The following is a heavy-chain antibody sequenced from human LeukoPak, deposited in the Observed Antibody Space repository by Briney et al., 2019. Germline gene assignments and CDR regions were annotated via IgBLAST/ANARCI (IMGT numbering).Heavy chain of an antibody. J-gene: IGHJ6*03. D-gene: IGHD6-6*01. Sequence: GGSLRLSCAASGFIFSNYGMSWVRQAPGKGLEGVSSISFSSTHIYYADSIQGRFTISRDNAENSLHLQMNRLRAEDTAVYYCARGHNSSSSGFYYYYLDVWGKGSKVTVCS. V-gene: IGHV3-21*06. CDR1: GFIFSNYG. CDR3: ARGHNSSSSGFYYYYLDV. CDR2: ISFSSTHI.